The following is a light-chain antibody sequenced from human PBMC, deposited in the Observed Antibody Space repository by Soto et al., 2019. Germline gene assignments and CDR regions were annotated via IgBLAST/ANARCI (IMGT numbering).Light chain of an antibody. Sequence: DIQMTQSPSTLSASVGDRVTITCRASQTISNWLAWYQQKPGKALKVLIFDASTLDGGVPSRFSGRRSGTDFTLTISSLQPSDFATYYCQQYNTYPLTFGGGTKVEI. J-gene: IGKJ4*01. V-gene: IGKV1-5*01. CDR1: QTISNW. CDR3: QQYNTYPLT. CDR2: DAS.